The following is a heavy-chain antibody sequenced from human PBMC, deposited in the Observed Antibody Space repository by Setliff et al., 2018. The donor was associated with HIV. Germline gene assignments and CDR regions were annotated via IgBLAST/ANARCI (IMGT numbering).Heavy chain of an antibody. CDR3: TTDLCSERFSWNNN. CDR2: IRNKKTGGNT. D-gene: IGHD2-15*01. J-gene: IGHJ4*02. CDR1: GFTFSNSW. Sequence: PGGSLRLSCAAAGFTFSNSWMTWIRQAPGKGLEWVTRIRNKKTGGNTYYAAHVEGRFTISKDDSKNTLSLQMISLNTEDTAISYCTTDLCSERFSWNNNWGQGTLVTVSS. V-gene: IGHV3-15*01.